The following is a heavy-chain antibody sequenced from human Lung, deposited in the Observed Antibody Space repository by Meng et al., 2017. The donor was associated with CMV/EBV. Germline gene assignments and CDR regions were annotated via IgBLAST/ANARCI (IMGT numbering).Heavy chain of an antibody. CDR1: GFTFSNYG. V-gene: IGHV3-30*02. Sequence: GGPLRLSCAASGFTFSNYGMHWVRQAPGKGLEWVTYIVSDGTKKFYADSVKGRFTLSRDNSENTLFLQMNTLRADDTAVYYCATGLMDYWGQGPLVTVSS. D-gene: IGHD6-19*01. CDR3: ATGLMDY. CDR2: IVSDGTKK. J-gene: IGHJ4*02.